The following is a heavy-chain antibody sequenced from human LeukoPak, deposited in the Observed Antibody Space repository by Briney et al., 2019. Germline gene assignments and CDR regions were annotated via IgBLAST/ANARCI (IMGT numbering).Heavy chain of an antibody. V-gene: IGHV4-34*01. Sequence: SETLSPTCAVYGGSFSGYYWSWIRQPPGKGLEWIGEINHSGSTNYNPSLKSRVTISVDTSKNQFSLKLSSVTAADTAVYYCARGSSGDAFDIWGQGTMVTVSS. CDR3: ARGSSGDAFDI. D-gene: IGHD6-6*01. CDR2: INHSGST. J-gene: IGHJ3*02. CDR1: GGSFSGYY.